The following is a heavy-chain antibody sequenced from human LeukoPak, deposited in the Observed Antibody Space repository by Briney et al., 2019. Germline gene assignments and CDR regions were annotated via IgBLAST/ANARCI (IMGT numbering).Heavy chain of an antibody. Sequence: SETLSLTCTVSGGSISSYYWSWIRQPAGKGLEWIGRINYSGSTNYNPSLKSRVTMSVDASNNQFSLKLSSVTAADTAMYYCARSTFYYGSESYYGLDYWGQGALVTVSS. CDR3: ARSTFYYGSESYYGLDY. V-gene: IGHV4-4*07. D-gene: IGHD3-10*01. CDR1: GGSISSYY. CDR2: INYSGST. J-gene: IGHJ4*02.